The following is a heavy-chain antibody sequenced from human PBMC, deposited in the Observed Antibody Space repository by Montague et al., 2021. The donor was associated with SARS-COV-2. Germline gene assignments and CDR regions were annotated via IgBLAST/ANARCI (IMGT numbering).Heavy chain of an antibody. CDR3: ARENTVTTFGGPYYIDS. CDR2: IYDSGST. J-gene: IGHJ4*02. D-gene: IGHD4-17*01. CDR1: GRFVRSYY. V-gene: IGHV4-59*02. Sequence: SETLSLTCIVSGRFVRSYYWSWIRQPPGKGLEWIGYIYDSGSTNYNPSXXGRVTISVDTSKNQFSLKLSSVTAADTAVYYCARENTVTTFGGPYYIDSWGQGTLITVSA.